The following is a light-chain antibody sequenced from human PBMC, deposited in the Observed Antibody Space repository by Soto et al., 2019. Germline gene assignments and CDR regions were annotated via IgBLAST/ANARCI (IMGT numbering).Light chain of an antibody. CDR2: EVS. V-gene: IGLV2-14*01. CDR3: SSYTSSSTLV. J-gene: IGLJ2*01. CDR1: SSDVGGYNY. Sequence: QSVLTQPASVSGSPGQSITIFCTGTSSDVGGYNYVSWYQQHPGKAPKLMIYEVSNRPSGVSNRFSGSKSGNTASRTICGLQAEDEADYYCSSYTSSSTLVFGGGTKLTVL.